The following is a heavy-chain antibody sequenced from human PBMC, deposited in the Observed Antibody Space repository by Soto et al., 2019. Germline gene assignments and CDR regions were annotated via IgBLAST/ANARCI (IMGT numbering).Heavy chain of an antibody. Sequence: QVQLVQSGAEVKKPGASVKVSCKASGYTFTSYYMHWVRQAPGQGLEWMGIINPSGGSTSYAQKLRGRVPMTRDTSTSKVYMELSSLRSEDTAVYYCARDNGGSWKPFDYWGQGTLVTVSS. CDR2: INPSGGST. V-gene: IGHV1-46*03. D-gene: IGHD6-13*01. CDR1: GYTFTSYY. CDR3: ARDNGGSWKPFDY. J-gene: IGHJ4*02.